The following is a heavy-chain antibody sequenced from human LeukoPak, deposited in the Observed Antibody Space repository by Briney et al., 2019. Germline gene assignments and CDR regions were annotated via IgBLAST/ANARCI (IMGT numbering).Heavy chain of an antibody. D-gene: IGHD2-21*02. J-gene: IGHJ3*01. Sequence: GASVKVSCKASGGTFSSYTINWVRQAPGQGLEWMGGIIPIFGTANYAQKFQGRVTITTDKPTSTTYMELSSLRSEDTAVYYCARTVVVTAEHAFDVWGQGTMVTVSS. CDR3: ARTVVVTAEHAFDV. CDR2: IIPIFGTA. CDR1: GGTFSSYT. V-gene: IGHV1-69*05.